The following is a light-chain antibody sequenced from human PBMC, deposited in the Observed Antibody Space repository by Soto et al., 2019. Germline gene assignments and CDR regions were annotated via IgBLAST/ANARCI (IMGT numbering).Light chain of an antibody. CDR2: GAS. CDR3: QEYGGSPYT. V-gene: IGKV3-20*01. J-gene: IGKJ2*01. CDR1: QTVWLNY. Sequence: EIVLTQSPGTLSLSPGERITLSCRTSQTVWLNYVAWYQQKPGQAPRTLIYGASIRATGIPERFSGSGSGTDYSLTISRLELEDFGVYFEQEYGGSPYTFGQGTRLEIK.